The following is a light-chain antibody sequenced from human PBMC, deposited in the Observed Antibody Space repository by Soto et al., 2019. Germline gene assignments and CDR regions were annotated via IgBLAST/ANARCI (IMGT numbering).Light chain of an antibody. CDR3: QQYDNLPPWT. V-gene: IGKV3-15*01. CDR1: QSVGTY. Sequence: EIVMTQSPATLSVSPCERATLSCKASQSVGTYLAWYQQKPGQAPRLLIYGASTRATGGPARFSGGGSGTEFTLTISSLQSEDFAIYHCQQYDNLPPWTFGQGTKVEIK. CDR2: GAS. J-gene: IGKJ1*01.